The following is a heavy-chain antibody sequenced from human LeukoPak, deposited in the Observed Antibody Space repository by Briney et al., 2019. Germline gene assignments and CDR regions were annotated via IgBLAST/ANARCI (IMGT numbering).Heavy chain of an antibody. V-gene: IGHV1-18*04. CDR1: GYTFTGDY. Sequence: ASVKVSCKASGYTFTGDYMHWVRQAPGQGLEWMGWISAYNGNTKYAQKLQGRVTMTTDTSTSTAYMELRSLRSDDTAVYYCARHLATYYDFWSGPYYYYYYMDVWGKGRTVTVSS. CDR3: ARHLATYYDFWSGPYYYYYYMDV. J-gene: IGHJ6*03. D-gene: IGHD3-3*01. CDR2: ISAYNGNT.